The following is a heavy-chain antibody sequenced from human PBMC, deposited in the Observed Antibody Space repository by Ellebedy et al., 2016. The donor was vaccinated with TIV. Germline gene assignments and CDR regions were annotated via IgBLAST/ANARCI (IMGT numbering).Heavy chain of an antibody. J-gene: IGHJ4*02. CDR3: ARGTDKSSWFLLY. Sequence: GSLRLXXTVHGGSFSGYFWSWIRQPPGKGLEWIGEISPSGSTNYNPSVKTRVTISIDTSKNQFSLKVSSVTAADTAVYYCARGTDKSSWFLLYWGQGTLVTVSS. CDR2: ISPSGST. D-gene: IGHD6-13*01. CDR1: GGSFSGYF. V-gene: IGHV4-34*01.